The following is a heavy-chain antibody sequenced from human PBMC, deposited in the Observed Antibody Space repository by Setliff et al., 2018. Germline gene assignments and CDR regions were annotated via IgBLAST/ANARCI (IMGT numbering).Heavy chain of an antibody. CDR3: ARGTSGWFPHNY. V-gene: IGHV3-7*03. J-gene: IGHJ4*02. D-gene: IGHD6-19*01. CDR2: IKKDGSET. CDR1: GFTFSTYW. Sequence: GGSLRLSCAASGFTFSTYWMTWVRQAPGKGLECVANIKKDGSETHYVDSVKGRFIISRDNAKDSLYLQMNSLRGEDTAVYYCARGTSGWFPHNYWGQGTLVTVSS.